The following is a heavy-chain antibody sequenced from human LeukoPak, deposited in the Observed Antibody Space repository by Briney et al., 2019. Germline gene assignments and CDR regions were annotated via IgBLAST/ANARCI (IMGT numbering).Heavy chain of an antibody. J-gene: IGHJ4*02. CDR3: ATRGGDGYNYYFDY. CDR1: GYNFTTNW. Sequence: LGESLKISCQGSGYNFTTNWIGWVRQMPGKGLEWMGIIYPGDSDTRYSPSFQGQVTISADKSISTAYLQWSSLKASDTAMYYCATRGGDGYNYYFDYWGQGTLVTVSS. V-gene: IGHV5-51*01. CDR2: IYPGDSDT. D-gene: IGHD5-24*01.